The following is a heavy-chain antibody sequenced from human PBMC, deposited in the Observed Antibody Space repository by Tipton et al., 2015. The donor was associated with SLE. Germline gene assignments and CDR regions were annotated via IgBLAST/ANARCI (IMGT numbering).Heavy chain of an antibody. CDR3: ARGKRHYDVLTGYYSKPHYFDF. J-gene: IGHJ4*02. Sequence: TLSLTCIVSRYSISSGYYWGWMRQAPGKELEWIGSFYHSANTYYNPSLASRATISADTSKNQFSLRLTSVTAADTAVYYCARGKRHYDVLTGYYSKPHYFDFWGQGTVVAVSP. CDR1: RYSISSGYY. CDR2: FYHSANT. D-gene: IGHD3-9*01. V-gene: IGHV4-38-2*02.